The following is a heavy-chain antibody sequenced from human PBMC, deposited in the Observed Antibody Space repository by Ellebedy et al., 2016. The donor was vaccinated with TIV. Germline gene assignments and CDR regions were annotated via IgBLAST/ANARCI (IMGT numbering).Heavy chain of an antibody. V-gene: IGHV1-18*04. CDR3: ARVPRGHDYGGENWFDP. D-gene: IGHD4-23*01. CDR1: GYTFTYRY. J-gene: IGHJ5*01. Sequence: AASVKVSCKASGYTFTYRYLHWVRHAPGQVLEWMGWISAYNGNTNYAQKLQGRVTMTTDTSTSTAYMELRSLRSDDTAVYYCARVPRGHDYGGENWFDPWGQGTLVTVSS. CDR2: ISAYNGNT.